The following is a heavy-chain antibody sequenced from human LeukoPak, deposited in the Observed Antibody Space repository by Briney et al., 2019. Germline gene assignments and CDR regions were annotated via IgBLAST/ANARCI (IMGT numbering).Heavy chain of an antibody. CDR2: IYYSGST. V-gene: IGHV4-59*08. D-gene: IGHD3-9*01. Sequence: SETLSLTCTVSGGSISSYYWSWIRQPPGKGLEWIGYIYYSGSTNYNPSLKSRVTISVDTSKNQFSLKLSSVTAADTAVYYCARRYFDWLLDPHDAFDIWGQGTMVTVSS. J-gene: IGHJ3*02. CDR3: ARRYFDWLLDPHDAFDI. CDR1: GGSISSYY.